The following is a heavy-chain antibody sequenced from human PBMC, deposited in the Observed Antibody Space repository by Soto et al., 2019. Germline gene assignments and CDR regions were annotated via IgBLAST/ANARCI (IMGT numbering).Heavy chain of an antibody. J-gene: IGHJ2*01. D-gene: IGHD4-17*01. CDR2: IYYSGST. Sequence: QVQLQESGPGLVKPSQTLSLTCTVSGGSISSGGYYWSWIRQHPGKGLEWIGYIYYSGSTYYNPSLKRRVTNSVDTPKNQFSLKMSSVTAADTAVYYCARASYGDYRYFDLWGRGTLVTVSS. CDR1: GGSISSGGYY. CDR3: ARASYGDYRYFDL. V-gene: IGHV4-31*03.